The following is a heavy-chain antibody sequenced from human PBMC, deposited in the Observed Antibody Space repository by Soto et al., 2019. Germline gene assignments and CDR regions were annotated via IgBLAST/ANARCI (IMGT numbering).Heavy chain of an antibody. CDR1: GYTLTELS. V-gene: IGHV1-24*01. CDR2: FDPEDGET. J-gene: IGHJ4*02. Sequence: QVQLVQSGAEVKKPGASVKVSCKVSGYTLTELSMHWVRQAPGKGLEWMGGFDPEDGETIYAQKFQCRVTMTEDTSTGTAYMELSSLRSEDTAVYYCATDRVTFGGVIVRLGWGNFDYWGQGTLVTVSS. CDR3: ATDRVTFGGVIVRLGWGNFDY. D-gene: IGHD3-16*02.